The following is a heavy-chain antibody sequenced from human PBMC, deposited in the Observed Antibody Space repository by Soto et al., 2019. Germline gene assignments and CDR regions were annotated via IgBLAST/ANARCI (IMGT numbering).Heavy chain of an antibody. CDR3: AHAPRGYYDILTGYATHYYYYGMDV. CDR1: GFSLSTSGVG. D-gene: IGHD3-9*01. Sequence: SGPTLVKPTQTLTLTCTFSGFSLSTSGVGVGWIRQPPGKALEWLALIYWNDDKRYSPSLKSRLTITKDTSKNQVVLTMTNMDPVDTATYYCAHAPRGYYDILTGYATHYYYYGMDVWGQGTTVTVSS. V-gene: IGHV2-5*01. J-gene: IGHJ6*02. CDR2: IYWNDDK.